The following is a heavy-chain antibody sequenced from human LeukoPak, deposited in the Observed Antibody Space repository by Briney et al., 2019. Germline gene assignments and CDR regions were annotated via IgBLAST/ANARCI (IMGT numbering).Heavy chain of an antibody. CDR2: ISYDGSNK. V-gene: IGHV3-30*04. CDR1: GFTFSSYA. D-gene: IGHD2-15*01. CDR3: ARSYRYCSGGSCYGFDY. J-gene: IGHJ4*02. Sequence: GGSLRLSCAASGFTFSSYAMHWVRQAPGKGLEWVAVISYDGSNKYYADSVKGRFTISRDNSKNTLYLQMNSLRAEDTAVYYCARSYRYCSGGSCYGFDYWGQGTLVTVSS.